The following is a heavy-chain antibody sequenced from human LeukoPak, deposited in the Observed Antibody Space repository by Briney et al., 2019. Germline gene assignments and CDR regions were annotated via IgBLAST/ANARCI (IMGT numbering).Heavy chain of an antibody. CDR3: GKTTVGYSSGQKPAWPVDY. V-gene: IGHV3-23*01. J-gene: IGHJ4*02. D-gene: IGHD5-18*01. CDR2: IFGSGGSP. CDR1: GVTFGSHA. Sequence: PGGSLRLSCEASGVTFGSHAMYWVRHAPGKGLEWVAGIFGSGGSPHYADSVKGRFTISRDNSRNTVYLQINSLRAEDTAVYYCGKTTVGYSSGQKPAWPVDYWGQGTLVTVSS.